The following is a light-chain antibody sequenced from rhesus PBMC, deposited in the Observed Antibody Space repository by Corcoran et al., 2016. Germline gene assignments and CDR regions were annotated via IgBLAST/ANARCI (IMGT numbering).Light chain of an antibody. V-gene: IGKV1-74*01. CDR3: QHNYGTPLT. CDR1: ENVNNY. CDR2: KAS. Sequence: DIQMTQSPSSLSASVGDRVTITCRASENVNNYLNWYQQKPGKAPKLLINKASTLQSVVPSRFSGSGSGTDYTFTISSLQSEDVATYYCQHNYGTPLTCGPGTKLDIK. J-gene: IGKJ3*01.